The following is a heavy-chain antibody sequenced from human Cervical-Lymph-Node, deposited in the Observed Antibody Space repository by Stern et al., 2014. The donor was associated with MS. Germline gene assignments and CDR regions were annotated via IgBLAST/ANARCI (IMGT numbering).Heavy chain of an antibody. CDR1: GFTFSNYG. D-gene: IGHD3-22*01. CDR3: AKGSYHDSSGYYYANASDI. J-gene: IGHJ3*02. V-gene: IGHV3-30*18. Sequence: VQLVEPGGRVVQPGRSLRLSCTASGFTFSNYGIHWVSQAPGKGLEWEAVISFDGRHNYYAYSVKGRFTISRDNSKNTLYLLMNSLIVEDTAVYYCAKGSYHDSSGYYYANASDIWGQGTLVTVSS. CDR2: ISFDGRHN.